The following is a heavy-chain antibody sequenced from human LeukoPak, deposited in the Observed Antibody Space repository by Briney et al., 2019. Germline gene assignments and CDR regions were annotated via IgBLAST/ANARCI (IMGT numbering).Heavy chain of an antibody. J-gene: IGHJ4*02. Sequence: PGGSLRLSCAASGFTFSSYGMHWVRQAPGKGLEWVAFIRYDGSNKYYADSVKGRFTISRDNSKNTLYLQMNSLRAEDTAVYYCAKGRMNYYDSSGSEFDYWGQGTLVTASS. CDR3: AKGRMNYYDSSGSEFDY. CDR2: IRYDGSNK. CDR1: GFTFSSYG. V-gene: IGHV3-30*02. D-gene: IGHD3-22*01.